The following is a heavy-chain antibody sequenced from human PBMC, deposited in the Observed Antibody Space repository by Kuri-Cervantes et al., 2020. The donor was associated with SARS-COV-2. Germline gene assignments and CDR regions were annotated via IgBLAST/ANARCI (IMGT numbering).Heavy chain of an antibody. CDR1: GFTFSSYA. J-gene: IGHJ3*02. Sequence: LSLTCAASGFTFSSYAMHWVRQAPGKGLEWVAVISYDGSNKYYADSVKGRFTISRDNSKNTLYLQMNSLRAEDTAVYYCANCGWGFLEWHPDFAFDIWGQGTMVTVSS. CDR2: ISYDGSNK. V-gene: IGHV3-30*04. D-gene: IGHD3-3*01. CDR3: ANCGWGFLEWHPDFAFDI.